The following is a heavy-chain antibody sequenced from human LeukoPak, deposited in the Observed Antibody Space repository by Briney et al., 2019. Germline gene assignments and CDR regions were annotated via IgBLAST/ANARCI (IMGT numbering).Heavy chain of an antibody. V-gene: IGHV5-51*01. Sequence: GESLKISCKGSGYSFTSYWIGWVRQMPGKGLEWMGIIYPGDSDTRYSPSFQGQVTFSADNSIGTAYLQWSSLKASDTAMYYCATSRIMATISPFDYWGQGTLVTVYS. J-gene: IGHJ4*02. CDR2: IYPGDSDT. CDR1: GYSFTSYW. CDR3: ATSRIMATISPFDY. D-gene: IGHD5-24*01.